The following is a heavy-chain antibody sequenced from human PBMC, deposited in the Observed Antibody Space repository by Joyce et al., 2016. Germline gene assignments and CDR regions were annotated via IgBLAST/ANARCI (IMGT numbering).Heavy chain of an antibody. CDR1: GSTFSAYY. Sequence: QVQLEQSGAEVKKPGASVKVSCKASGSTFSAYYMHWVRQVPGQGIEWMGRINPKSGDTDSAQKFQGRVTMTWDSSISTAYLEVTRLRSDDTAVYYCARDDREVTIFGVTFVRFDPWGQGTLVTVSS. J-gene: IGHJ5*02. V-gene: IGHV1-2*06. CDR2: INPKSGDT. D-gene: IGHD3-3*01. CDR3: ARDDREVTIFGVTFVRFDP.